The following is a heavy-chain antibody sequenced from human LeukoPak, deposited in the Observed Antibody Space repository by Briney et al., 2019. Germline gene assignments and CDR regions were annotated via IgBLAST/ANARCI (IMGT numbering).Heavy chain of an antibody. CDR3: AHGYSSGWTPFDY. Sequence: ASVKVSCKASGGTFSSYAISWVRQAPGQGLEWMGWINPNSGGTNYAQKFRGRVTMTRDTSISTAYMELSRLRSDDTAVYYCAHGYSSGWTPFDYWGQGTLVTVSS. J-gene: IGHJ4*02. V-gene: IGHV1-2*02. CDR2: INPNSGGT. CDR1: GGTFSSYA. D-gene: IGHD6-19*01.